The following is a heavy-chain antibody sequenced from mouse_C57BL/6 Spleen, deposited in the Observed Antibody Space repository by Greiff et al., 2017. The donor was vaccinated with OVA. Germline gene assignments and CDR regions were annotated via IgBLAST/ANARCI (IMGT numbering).Heavy chain of an antibody. D-gene: IGHD2-2*01. J-gene: IGHJ4*01. V-gene: IGHV6-3*01. CDR1: GFTFSNYW. CDR3: TEDGYDGDYYAMDY. Sequence: EVKVEESGGGLVQPGGSMKLSCVASGFTFSNYWMNWVRQSPEKGLEWVAQIRLKSDNYATHYAESVKGRFTISRDDSKSSVYLQMNNLRAEDTGIYYCTEDGYDGDYYAMDYWGQGTSVTVSS. CDR2: IRLKSDNYAT.